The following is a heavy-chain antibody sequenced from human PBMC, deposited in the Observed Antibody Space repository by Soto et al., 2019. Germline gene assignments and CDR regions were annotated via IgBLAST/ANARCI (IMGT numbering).Heavy chain of an antibody. D-gene: IGHD6-19*01. Sequence: GGSLRLSCAASGFTFSNYAMNWVRQAPGKGLEWVSTISGSGGSPYYADSVKGRFTISRDNSKNTLYLQMNSLRAGDSAIYYCAEEGTSGLYYFDYWGQGTLVTVSS. V-gene: IGHV3-23*01. CDR3: AEEGTSGLYYFDY. J-gene: IGHJ4*02. CDR1: GFTFSNYA. CDR2: ISGSGGSP.